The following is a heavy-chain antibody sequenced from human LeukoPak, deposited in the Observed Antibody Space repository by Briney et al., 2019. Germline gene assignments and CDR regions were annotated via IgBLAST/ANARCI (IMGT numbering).Heavy chain of an antibody. CDR1: GGSISSSSYY. J-gene: IGHJ4*02. D-gene: IGHD5-24*01. Sequence: SETLSLTCTVSGGSISSSSYYWGWIRQPPGKGLEWIGSTYYSGSTHYNPSLKSRVTISVDTSKNQFSLRLSSVTAADTAVFYCVRGLETAYDYWGQGTMVTVSS. CDR2: TYYSGST. V-gene: IGHV4-39*01. CDR3: VRGLETAYDY.